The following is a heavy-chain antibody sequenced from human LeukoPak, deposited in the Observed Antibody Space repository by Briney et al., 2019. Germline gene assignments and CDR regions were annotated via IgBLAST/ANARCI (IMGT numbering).Heavy chain of an antibody. CDR3: ASQLYYYDSSGYLVPYFDY. CDR1: GGSISSSSYY. CDR2: IYYSGST. D-gene: IGHD3-22*01. Sequence: PSETLSLTCTVSGGSISSSSYYWGWIRQPPGKGLEWIGSIYYSGSTYYNPSLKSRVTISVDTSKNQFSLKLSSVTAADTAVYYCASQLYYYDSSGYLVPYFDYWGQGTLVTVSS. J-gene: IGHJ4*02. V-gene: IGHV4-39*07.